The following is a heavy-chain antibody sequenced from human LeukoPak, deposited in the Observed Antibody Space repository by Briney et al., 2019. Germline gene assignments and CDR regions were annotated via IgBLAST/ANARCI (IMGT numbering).Heavy chain of an antibody. CDR1: GFSFTTAW. CDR2: IKSDGAV. J-gene: IGHJ4*02. CDR3: VIDDYSDYSGTREADYFDY. D-gene: IGHD4-23*01. V-gene: IGHV3-15*01. Sequence: GGSLRLSCGASGFSFTTAWMSWVRQAPGKGLEWVARIKSDGAVDYASPVKGRLTISKDYSKNTLYLQMNSLKVEDTAVYYCVIDDYSDYSGTREADYFDYWGQGTLVTVSS.